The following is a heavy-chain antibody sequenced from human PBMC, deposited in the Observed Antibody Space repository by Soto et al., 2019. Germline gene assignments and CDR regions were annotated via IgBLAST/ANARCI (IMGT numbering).Heavy chain of an antibody. CDR1: GFTFSNYG. D-gene: IGHD3-10*01. Sequence: QVQPVESGGGVVQPGRSLRLSCASSGFTFSNYGMHWVRQAPGKGPEWVAVIWYDGSNEQYADSVKGRFTISRDNSKNTLYLQMNSLRAEDTAVYYCASALETGDYWGQGTLVTVSS. J-gene: IGHJ4*02. CDR3: ASALETGDY. CDR2: IWYDGSNE. V-gene: IGHV3-33*03.